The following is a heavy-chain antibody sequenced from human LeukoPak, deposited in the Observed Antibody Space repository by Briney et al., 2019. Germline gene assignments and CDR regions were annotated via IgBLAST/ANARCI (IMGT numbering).Heavy chain of an antibody. CDR2: IIPIFGTA. CDR1: GGTFSSNA. CDR3: ARGGVDDCSSTSCYVPFDY. D-gene: IGHD2-2*01. Sequence: SVKVSCKASGGTFSSNAISWVRRAPGQGLEWMGGIIPIFGTANYAQKFQGRVTITTDESTSTAYMELSSLRSEDTAVYYCARGGVDDCSSTSCYVPFDYWGQGTLVTVSS. J-gene: IGHJ4*02. V-gene: IGHV1-69*05.